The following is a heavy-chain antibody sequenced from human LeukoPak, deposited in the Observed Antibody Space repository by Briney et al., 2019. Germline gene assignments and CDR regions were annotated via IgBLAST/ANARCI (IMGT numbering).Heavy chain of an antibody. CDR1: GLTFGDNA. D-gene: IGHD3-22*01. CDR3: TTGSYHESSGYRFDY. J-gene: IGHJ4*02. CDR2: IRNKGNGGTT. Sequence: GGSLRLSCTTSGLTFGDNAMSWVRQAPGKGLEWVGFIRNKGNGGTTEYAASVKGRFTISRDDSESITYLQMNSLRTEDTSVYYCTTGSYHESSGYRFDYWGQGTLVTVSS. V-gene: IGHV3-49*04.